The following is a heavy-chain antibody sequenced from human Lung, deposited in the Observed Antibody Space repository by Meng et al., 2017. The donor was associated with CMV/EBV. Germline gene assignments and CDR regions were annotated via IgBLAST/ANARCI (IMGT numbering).Heavy chain of an antibody. J-gene: IGHJ4*02. CDR3: TRETGETFWSGSHDS. CDR2: INHGGGT. CDR1: GGPFNTYY. V-gene: IGHV4-34*01. Sequence: SXTXSLXXSVSGGPFNTYYWSWIRQPPGKGLEWIGDINHGGGTNYNPSLKSRVTILVDTSTNQFSLKLSSVTAADTAVYYCTRETGETFWSGSHDSWGQGKXVTVAS. D-gene: IGHD3-3*01.